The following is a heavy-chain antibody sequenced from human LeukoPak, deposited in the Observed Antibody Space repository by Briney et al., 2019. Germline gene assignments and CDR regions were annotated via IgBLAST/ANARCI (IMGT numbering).Heavy chain of an antibody. CDR3: ARDRDKLLWFGEFSLYYGMDV. J-gene: IGHJ6*02. CDR1: GYTFTSYY. D-gene: IGHD3-10*01. Sequence: ASVTVSCTASGYTFTSYYMHWVRQAPGQGREWMGIINPSGGSTSYAQKFQGRVTMTRDTSTSPVHMELSSLRSEDTAVYYCARDRDKLLWFGEFSLYYGMDVWGQGTTVTVSS. CDR2: INPSGGST. V-gene: IGHV1-46*01.